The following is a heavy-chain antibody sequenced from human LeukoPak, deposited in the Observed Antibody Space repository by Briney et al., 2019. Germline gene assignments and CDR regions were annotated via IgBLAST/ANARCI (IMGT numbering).Heavy chain of an antibody. CDR3: AKRGYSGSYSILDY. J-gene: IGHJ4*02. V-gene: IGHV1-2*02. CDR1: GYTFTGYY. Sequence: ASVKVSCEASGYTFTGYYMHWVRQAPGQGLEWMGWINPNSGGTNYAQKFQGRVTMTRDTSISTAYMELSRLRSDDTAVYYCAKRGYSGSYSILDYWGQGTLVTVSS. D-gene: IGHD1-26*01. CDR2: INPNSGGT.